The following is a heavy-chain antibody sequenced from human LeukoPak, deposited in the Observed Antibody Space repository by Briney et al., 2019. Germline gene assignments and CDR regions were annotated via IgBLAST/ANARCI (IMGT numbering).Heavy chain of an antibody. V-gene: IGHV4-59*11. CDR3: ARGARHTVVTPYYFDY. J-gene: IGHJ4*02. D-gene: IGHD4-23*01. CDR1: GVAISSHY. CDR2: IYYRGST. Sequence: PSETLSLTCNVSGVAISSHYWSWIRQPPGKGLQWIGYIYYRGSTNNPSLKSRVTISLETSKNQFSLKLSSVTAADTAVYYCARGARHTVVTPYYFDYWGQGTLVTVSS.